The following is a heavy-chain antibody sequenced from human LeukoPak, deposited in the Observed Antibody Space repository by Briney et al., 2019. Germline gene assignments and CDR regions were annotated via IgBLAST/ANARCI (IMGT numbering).Heavy chain of an antibody. V-gene: IGHV4-31*03. D-gene: IGHD4-17*01. CDR1: GGSISSGGYY. CDR2: IFYSGTT. J-gene: IGHJ4*02. CDR3: ARYGAPFDS. Sequence: PLQTLSLTCTVSGGSISSGGYYWSWIRQHPGKGLEFIGYIFYSGTTYYNPSLKSRVSISLDTSLNQFSLKVISVTAADTAVYYCARYGAPFDSWGQGTLVTVSS.